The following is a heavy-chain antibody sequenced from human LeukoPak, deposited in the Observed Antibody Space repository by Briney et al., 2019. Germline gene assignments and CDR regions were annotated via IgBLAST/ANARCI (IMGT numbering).Heavy chain of an antibody. Sequence: GGSLRLSCAASGFTFSSYWMSWVRQAPGKGLEWVANIKQDGSEKYYVDSVKGRFTISRDNAKNSLYLQMNSLRAEGTAVYYCARDAKYSGSYTFDYWGQGTLVTVSP. J-gene: IGHJ4*02. CDR1: GFTFSSYW. CDR2: IKQDGSEK. V-gene: IGHV3-7*01. CDR3: ARDAKYSGSYTFDY. D-gene: IGHD1-26*01.